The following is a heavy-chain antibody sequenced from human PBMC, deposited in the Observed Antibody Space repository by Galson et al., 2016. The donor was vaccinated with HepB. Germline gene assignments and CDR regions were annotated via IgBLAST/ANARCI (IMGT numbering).Heavy chain of an antibody. CDR2: MNPKSGNT. CDR3: ARGGTLPKTNLYGMDV. J-gene: IGHJ6*02. D-gene: IGHD2-8*01. CDR1: GYTFSNYD. V-gene: IGHV1-8*01. Sequence: SVKVSCKASGYTFSNYDINWVRQAPGQGPEWMAWMNPKSGNTGYAQSFKARVTMTRDTSISTAYMELYSLTSEDTAVSFCARGGTLPKTNLYGMDVWGQGTTVTVSS.